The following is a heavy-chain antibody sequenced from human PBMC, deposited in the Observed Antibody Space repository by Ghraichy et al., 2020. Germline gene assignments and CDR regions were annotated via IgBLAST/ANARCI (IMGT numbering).Heavy chain of an antibody. J-gene: IGHJ6*02. V-gene: IGHV3-23*01. CDR2: ISGSGGST. D-gene: IGHD3-10*01. CDR3: AKDRGAVRRPEYYYGMDV. CDR1: GFTFSSYA. Sequence: GGSLRLSCAASGFTFSSYAMSWVRQAPGKGLEWVSAISGSGGSTYYADSVKGRFTISRDNSKNTLYLQMNSLRAEDTAVYYCAKDRGAVRRPEYYYGMDVWGQGTTVTVSS.